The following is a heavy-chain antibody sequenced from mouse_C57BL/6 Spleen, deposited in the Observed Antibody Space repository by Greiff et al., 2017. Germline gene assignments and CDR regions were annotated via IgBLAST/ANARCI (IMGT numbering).Heavy chain of an antibody. V-gene: IGHV1-61*01. Sequence: QVQLQQSGAELVRPGSSVKLSCKASGYTFTSYWMDWVKQRPGQGLEWIGNIYPSDSETHYNQKFKDKATLTVDKSSSTAYMQLSSLTSEDSAVYYCARDYGSSCFDYWGQGTTLTVSS. J-gene: IGHJ2*01. CDR2: IYPSDSET. CDR3: ARDYGSSCFDY. D-gene: IGHD1-1*01. CDR1: GYTFTSYW.